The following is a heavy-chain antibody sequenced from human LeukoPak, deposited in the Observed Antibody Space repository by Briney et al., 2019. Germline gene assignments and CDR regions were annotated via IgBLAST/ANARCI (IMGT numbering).Heavy chain of an antibody. CDR1: GFTFSSYG. CDR2: ISYDGSNK. D-gene: IGHD1-26*01. Sequence: PGGSLRLSCAASGFTFSSYGMHWVRQAPGKGLEWVAVISYDGSNKYYADSVRGRFTISRDNSKNTPYLQMNSLRAEDTAVYYCAKGLSGSYVGGFDYWGQGTLVTVSS. J-gene: IGHJ4*02. CDR3: AKGLSGSYVGGFDY. V-gene: IGHV3-30*18.